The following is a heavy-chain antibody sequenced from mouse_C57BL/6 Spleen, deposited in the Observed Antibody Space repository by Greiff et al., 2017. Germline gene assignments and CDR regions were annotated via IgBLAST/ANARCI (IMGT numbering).Heavy chain of an antibody. Sequence: QVQLQQSGAELARPGASVKLSCKASGYTFTSYGISWVKQRTGQGLEWIGEIYPRSGNTYYNEKFKGKATLTADKSSSTAYMELRSLTSEDSAVYFCARGGYPRDYWYFDVWGTGTTVTVSS. CDR1: GYTFTSYG. V-gene: IGHV1-81*01. J-gene: IGHJ1*03. D-gene: IGHD2-14*01. CDR3: ARGGYPRDYWYFDV. CDR2: IYPRSGNT.